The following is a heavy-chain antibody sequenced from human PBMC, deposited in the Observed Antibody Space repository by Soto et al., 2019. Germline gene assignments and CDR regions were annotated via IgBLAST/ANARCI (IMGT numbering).Heavy chain of an antibody. J-gene: IGHJ4*02. CDR1: GGSISSSSYY. CDR2: IYYSGST. D-gene: IGHD1-7*01. CDR3: ARRRGWNYVYYFDY. Sequence: PSETLSLTCTVSGGSISSSSYYWGWIRQPPGKGLEWIGSIYYSGSTYYNPSLKSRVTISVDTSKNQFSLKLSSVTAADTAVYYCARRRGWNYVYYFDYWGQGTLVTVSS. V-gene: IGHV4-39*01.